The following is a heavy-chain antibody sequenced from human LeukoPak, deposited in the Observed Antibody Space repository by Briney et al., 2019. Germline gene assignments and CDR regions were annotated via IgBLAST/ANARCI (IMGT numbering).Heavy chain of an antibody. V-gene: IGHV1-8*01. CDR2: MNPNSGNT. CDR3: ARGRRGSSHVGY. J-gene: IGHJ4*02. Sequence: ASVKVSCKASGYTFTSYDINWVRQATGQGLEWMGWMNPNSGNTGYAQKFRGRVTMTRNTSISTAYMELSSLRSEDTAVYYCARGRRGSSHVGYWGQGTLVTVSS. D-gene: IGHD1-26*01. CDR1: GYTFTSYD.